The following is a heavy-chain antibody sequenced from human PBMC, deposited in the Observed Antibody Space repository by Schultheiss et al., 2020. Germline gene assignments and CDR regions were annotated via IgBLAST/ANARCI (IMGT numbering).Heavy chain of an antibody. Sequence: WGSLRLTCAASGFTFSSYAMSWVRQAPGKGLEWVSAISSSSSTIYYADSVKGRFTISRDNAKNSLYLQMNSLRAEDTAVYYCSRQTHGDYVENWFDPWGKGTLVTVAS. V-gene: IGHV3-48*01. D-gene: IGHD4-17*01. CDR3: SRQTHGDYVENWFDP. CDR2: ISSSSSTI. CDR1: GFTFSSYA. J-gene: IGHJ5*02.